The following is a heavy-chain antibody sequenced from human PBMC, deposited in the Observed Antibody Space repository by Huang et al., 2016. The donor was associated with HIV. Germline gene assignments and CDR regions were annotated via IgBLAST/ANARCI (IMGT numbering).Heavy chain of an antibody. Sequence: QVQLVESGGGVVQPGGSLRLSCATSGFPCSSYGMNWVRQGPGLGLEWLAFIQYDGTKKYYADSVKGRFNISRDNSKNMLHLQMNNLRVEDTAAYFCAKVTLGFDYWGQGAWVTVSS. CDR1: GFPCSSYG. V-gene: IGHV3-30*02. J-gene: IGHJ4*02. CDR3: AKVTLGFDY. D-gene: IGHD2-15*01. CDR2: IQYDGTKK.